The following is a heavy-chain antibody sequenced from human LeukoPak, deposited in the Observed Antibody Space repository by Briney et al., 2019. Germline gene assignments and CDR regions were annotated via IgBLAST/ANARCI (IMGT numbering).Heavy chain of an antibody. V-gene: IGHV3-48*01. Sequence: GGSLRLSCAASGFTFSSYSMNWVRQAPGKGLEWVSYISSSSSTIYYADSVKGRFTISRDNAKNSLYLQMNSLSAEDTAVYYCARVYYGSGSLYYYYYYMDVWGKGTTVTISS. CDR3: ARVYYGSGSLYYYYYYMDV. D-gene: IGHD3-10*01. CDR1: GFTFSSYS. CDR2: ISSSSSTI. J-gene: IGHJ6*03.